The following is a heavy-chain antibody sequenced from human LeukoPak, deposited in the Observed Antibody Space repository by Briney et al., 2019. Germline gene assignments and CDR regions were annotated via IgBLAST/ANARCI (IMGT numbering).Heavy chain of an antibody. CDR3: ARHGSGSLMESFDH. J-gene: IGHJ4*02. CDR1: GGSISGCY. CDR2: IYYTGTS. D-gene: IGHD3-10*01. V-gene: IGHV4-59*08. Sequence: PSETLSLTCTVSGGSISGCYWSWLRQPPGKGLEWIGYIYYTGTSAYNPSVKSRVTLSVDTSNNQFSLKLSSVTAADTAVYYCARHGSGSLMESFDHWGQGTLVTVSS.